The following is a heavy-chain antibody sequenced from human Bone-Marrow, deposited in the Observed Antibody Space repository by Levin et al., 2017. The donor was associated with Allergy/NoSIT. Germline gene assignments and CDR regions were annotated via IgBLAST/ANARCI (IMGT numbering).Heavy chain of an antibody. J-gene: IGHJ4*02. CDR3: ARDHYYDSSGYGIPIDY. V-gene: IGHV3-21*01. CDR2: ISSSSSYI. CDR1: GFTFSSYS. Sequence: GGSLRLSCAASGFTFSSYSMNWVRQAPGKGLEWVSSISSSSSYIYYADSVKGRFTISRDNAKNSLYLQMNSLRAEDTAVYYCARDHYYDSSGYGIPIDYWGQGTLVTVSS. D-gene: IGHD3-22*01.